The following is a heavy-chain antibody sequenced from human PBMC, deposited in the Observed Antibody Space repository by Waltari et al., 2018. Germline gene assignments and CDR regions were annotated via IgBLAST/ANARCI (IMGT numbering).Heavy chain of an antibody. Sequence: EVQLVESGGGLVQPGGSLRLSCAASGFTFRSYAMSWVRQAPGKGLECVCAISGSGGSTYYADSVKGRFTISRDNSKNTLYLQRNSLRAEDTAVYYWAKDRSYGSGTVFFDYWGQGTLVTVSS. D-gene: IGHD3-10*01. J-gene: IGHJ4*02. V-gene: IGHV3-23*04. CDR2: ISGSGGST. CDR3: AKDRSYGSGTVFFDY. CDR1: GFTFRSYA.